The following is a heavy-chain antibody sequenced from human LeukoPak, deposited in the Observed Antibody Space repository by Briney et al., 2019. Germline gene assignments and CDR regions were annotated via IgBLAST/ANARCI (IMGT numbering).Heavy chain of an antibody. CDR2: ISAYNGNT. CDR3: ARASSGWYGDY. CDR1: GYTFTSYG. D-gene: IGHD6-19*01. Sequence: ASVKVSCKASGYTFTSYGISWVRQAPGQRLEWMGWISAYNGNTNYAQKLQGRVTMTTDTSTSTGYMELRSLRSDDTSVYYCARASSGWYGDYWGQGTLVTVST. J-gene: IGHJ4*02. V-gene: IGHV1-18*01.